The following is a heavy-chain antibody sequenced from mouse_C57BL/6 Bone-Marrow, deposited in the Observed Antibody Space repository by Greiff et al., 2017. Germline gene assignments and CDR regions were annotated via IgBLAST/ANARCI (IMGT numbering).Heavy chain of an antibody. V-gene: IGHV1-39*01. CDR2: INPNYGTT. J-gene: IGHJ4*01. D-gene: IGHD3-2*02. Sequence: EVQLVESGPELVKPGASVKISCKASGYSFTDYNMNWVKQSNGKSLEWIGVINPNYGTTSYYQKFKGKATLTVDQSSSTAYMQLNSLTSEDSAVYYCARQLRLLGAMDYWGQGTSVTVSS. CDR1: GYSFTDYN. CDR3: ARQLRLLGAMDY.